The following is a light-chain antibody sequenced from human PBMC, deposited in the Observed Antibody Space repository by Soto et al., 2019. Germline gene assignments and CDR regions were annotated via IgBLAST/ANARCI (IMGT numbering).Light chain of an antibody. J-gene: IGLJ2*01. V-gene: IGLV2-11*01. CDR2: DVN. CDR3: AAWDDSRNGVV. Sequence: QSALTQPRSVSGSPGQSVTISCAGTSSDVGDYDYVSWYQQHPDKAPKLIIHDVNKRPSGVPDRFSGSKSGDTASLTISGLQPDDEADYYCAAWDDSRNGVVFGGGTQLTVL. CDR1: SSDVGDYDY.